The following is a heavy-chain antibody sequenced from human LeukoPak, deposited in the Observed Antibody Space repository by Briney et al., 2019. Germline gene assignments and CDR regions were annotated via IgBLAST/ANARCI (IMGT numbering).Heavy chain of an antibody. V-gene: IGHV4-59*01. CDR3: AGHCSSSSCYGLDY. Sequence: PSETLSLTCTVSGGSLSNYYWSWLRQPPGKGLEGIGYIYDSGSTNYNPSLTSRGPISVDQSKNQFSLKLSSVTAAGTAVYYCAGHCSSSSCYGLDYWGQGTLVTVSS. D-gene: IGHD2-2*01. CDR2: IYDSGST. CDR1: GGSLSNYY. J-gene: IGHJ4*02.